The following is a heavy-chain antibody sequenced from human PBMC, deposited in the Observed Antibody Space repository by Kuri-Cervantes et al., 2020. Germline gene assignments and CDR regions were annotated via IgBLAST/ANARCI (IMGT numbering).Heavy chain of an antibody. D-gene: IGHD6-13*01. CDR3: ARGRGYSSSSDYYYYYMDV. CDR2: IYYSGST. V-gene: IGHV4-30-4*01. Sequence: SCTVSGGSISSGDYYWSWIRQPPGKGLEWIGYIYYSGSTYYNPSLKSRVTISVDTSKNQFSLKLSSVTAADTAVYYCARGRGYSSSSDYYYYYMDVWGKGTTVTVSS. J-gene: IGHJ6*03. CDR1: GGSISSGDYY.